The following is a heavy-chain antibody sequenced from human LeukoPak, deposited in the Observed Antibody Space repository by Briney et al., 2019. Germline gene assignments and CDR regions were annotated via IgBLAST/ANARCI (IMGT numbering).Heavy chain of an antibody. CDR3: ARRYGSGSYFIMRFDP. CDR1: GYSFTTYW. V-gene: IGHV5-51*01. J-gene: IGHJ5*02. CDR2: IYPGNSET. Sequence: GESLQISCKGSGYSFTTYWIGWVRQLPGKGLEWMAIIYPGNSETRYSPSFQGQVTISADKSISTAYLQWSSLKASDTAMYYCARRYGSGSYFIMRFDPWGQGTLVTVSS. D-gene: IGHD3-10*01.